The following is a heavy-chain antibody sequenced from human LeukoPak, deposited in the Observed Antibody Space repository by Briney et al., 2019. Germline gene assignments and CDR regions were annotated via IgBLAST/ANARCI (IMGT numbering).Heavy chain of an antibody. D-gene: IGHD3-22*01. Sequence: SETLSLTCTVSGYSIRSGYYWGWIRQPPGKGLEWIGSIYHSGSTYYNPSLKSRVTISVDTSKNQFSLKLSSVTAADTAVYYCASSHFDYDSSGYYATYYFDYWGQGTLVTVSS. CDR3: ASSHFDYDSSGYYATYYFDY. V-gene: IGHV4-38-2*02. J-gene: IGHJ4*02. CDR1: GYSIRSGYY. CDR2: IYHSGST.